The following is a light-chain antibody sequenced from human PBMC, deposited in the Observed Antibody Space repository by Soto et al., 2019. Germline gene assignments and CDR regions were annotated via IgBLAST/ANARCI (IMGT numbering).Light chain of an antibody. CDR2: GAS. V-gene: IGKV3-15*01. CDR3: QQFHNWPPIT. CDR1: QSVSTN. J-gene: IGKJ5*01. Sequence: EIVMMQSPATLSASPGERATLSCRASQSVSTNLAWYQQKPGQAPRLLIYGASTRATGIPARFSGSGSGTEFTLTISSLQSEDFAVYYCQQFHNWPPITFGQGTRLEIK.